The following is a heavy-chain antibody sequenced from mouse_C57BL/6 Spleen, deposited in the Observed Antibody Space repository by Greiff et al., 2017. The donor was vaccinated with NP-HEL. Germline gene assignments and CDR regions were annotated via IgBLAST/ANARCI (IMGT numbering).Heavy chain of an antibody. CDR2: FHPYNDDT. V-gene: IGHV1-47*01. D-gene: IGHD1-1*01. J-gene: IGHJ2*01. Sequence: QVQLKESGAELVKPGASVKMSCKASGYTFTTYPIEWMKQNHGKSLEWIGNFHPYNDDTKYNEKFKGKATLTVEKSSSTVYLELSRLTSDDSAVYYCARGGHYYGSSYFDYWGQGTTLTVSS. CDR3: ARGGHYYGSSYFDY. CDR1: GYTFTTYP.